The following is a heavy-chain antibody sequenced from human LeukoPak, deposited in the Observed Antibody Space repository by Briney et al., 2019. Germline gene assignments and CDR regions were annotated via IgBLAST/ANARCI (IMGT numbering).Heavy chain of an antibody. J-gene: IGHJ4*02. CDR2: IYYSGST. V-gene: IGHV4-59*01. Sequence: PSETLSLTCTVSGGSISTYYWSWIRQPPGKGLEWIGYIYYSGSTNYNPSLKSRVTISVDTSKNQFSLKLSSVTAADTAVYYCARAGRGVVSNFDYWGQGTLVTVSS. D-gene: IGHD2-15*01. CDR1: GGSISTYY. CDR3: ARAGRGVVSNFDY.